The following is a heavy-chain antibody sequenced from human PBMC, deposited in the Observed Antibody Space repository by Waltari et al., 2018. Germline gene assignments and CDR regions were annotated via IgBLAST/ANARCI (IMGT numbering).Heavy chain of an antibody. CDR1: GGSISSSSYY. D-gene: IGHD3-9*01. CDR3: ASGSGALDFDWLRPVDY. CDR2: IYYSGST. Sequence: QLQLQESGPGLVKPSETLSLTCTVSGGSISSSSYYWGWIRQAPGKGLEWIVSIYYSGSTYYNPSLKSRVTISVDTSKNQFSLKLSSVTAADTAVYYCASGSGALDFDWLRPVDYWGQGTLVTVSS. V-gene: IGHV4-39*07. J-gene: IGHJ4*02.